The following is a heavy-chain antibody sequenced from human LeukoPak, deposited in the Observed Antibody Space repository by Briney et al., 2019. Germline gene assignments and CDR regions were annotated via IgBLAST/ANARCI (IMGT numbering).Heavy chain of an antibody. CDR3: ARVRDGYNDAYDI. J-gene: IGHJ3*02. D-gene: IGHD5-24*01. V-gene: IGHV1-46*01. CDR1: GYSFTSYN. Sequence: ASVKVSCKTSGYSFTSYNLHWVRQAPGQRLEWMGIIKPSGGNTNYAQKFQGRVTMTRDTSTSTVYMELSSLKSEDTAVYYCARVRDGYNDAYDIWGQGTMVTVTS. CDR2: IKPSGGNT.